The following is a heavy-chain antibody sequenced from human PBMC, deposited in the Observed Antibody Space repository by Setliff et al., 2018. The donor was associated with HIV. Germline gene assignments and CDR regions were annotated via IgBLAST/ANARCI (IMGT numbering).Heavy chain of an antibody. CDR3: ARGHRVAVAGKRFNYYYYGMDV. CDR2: INTNTGNP. V-gene: IGHV7-4-1*02. Sequence: EASVKVSCKASGYTFTSYAMNWVRQAPGQGLEWMGWINTNTGNPTYAQGFTGRFVFSLDTSVSTAYLQISSLKAEDTAVYYRARGHRVAVAGKRFNYYYYGMDVWGQGTTVTVSS. D-gene: IGHD6-19*01. J-gene: IGHJ6*02. CDR1: GYTFTSYA.